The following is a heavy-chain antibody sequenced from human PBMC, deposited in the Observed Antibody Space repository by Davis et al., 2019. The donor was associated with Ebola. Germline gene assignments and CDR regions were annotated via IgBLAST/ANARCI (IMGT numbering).Heavy chain of an antibody. CDR3: ARAKYSGWGMDV. V-gene: IGHV3-48*03. CDR2: ISPSGSTI. Sequence: GESLKISCAASGFTFSSYEMNWVRQAPGKGLEWLAYISPSGSTIHYSDSVKGRFTIARDNAKKSLILQMNSLRAGDTAVYYCARAKYSGWGMDVWGQGTTVTVSS. CDR1: GFTFSSYE. D-gene: IGHD5-12*01. J-gene: IGHJ6*02.